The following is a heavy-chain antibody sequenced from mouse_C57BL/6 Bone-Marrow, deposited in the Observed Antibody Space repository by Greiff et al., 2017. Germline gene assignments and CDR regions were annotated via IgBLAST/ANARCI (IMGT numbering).Heavy chain of an antibody. CDR2: IYPRSGNT. CDR1: GYTFTSYG. Sequence: QVQLKQSGAELARPGASVKLSCKASGYTFTSYGISWVKQRTGQGLEWIGEIYPRSGNTYYNEKFKGKATLSADKSSSTAYMELRSLTSEDSAVYFCARELYWYFEVWGTGTTVTVSS. J-gene: IGHJ1*03. V-gene: IGHV1-81*01. CDR3: ARELYWYFEV.